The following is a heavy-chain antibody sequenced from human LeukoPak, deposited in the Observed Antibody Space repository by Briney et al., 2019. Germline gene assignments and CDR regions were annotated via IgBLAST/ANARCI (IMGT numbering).Heavy chain of an antibody. CDR1: GYTFTSYA. CDR3: ARDPRPQSYGYQMSVDY. V-gene: IGHV7-4-1*02. D-gene: IGHD5-18*01. Sequence: ASVKVSCKASGYTFTSYAMNWVRQAPGQGLEWMGWINTNTGNPTYAQGFTGRFVFSLDTSVSTAYLQISSLKAEDTAVYYCARDPRPQSYGYQMSVDYWGQGTLVTVSS. CDR2: INTNTGNP. J-gene: IGHJ4*02.